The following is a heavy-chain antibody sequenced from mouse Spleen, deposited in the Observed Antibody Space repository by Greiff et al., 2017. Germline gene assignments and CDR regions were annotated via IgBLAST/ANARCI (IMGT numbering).Heavy chain of an antibody. Sequence: EVKLQESGGGLVQPGGSRKLSCAASGFTFSSFGMHWVRQAPEKGLEWVAYISSGSSTIYYADTVKGRFTISRDNPKNTLFLQMTSLRSEDTAMYYCARSGIYYYGSSFFDYWGQGTTLTVSS. CDR1: GFTFSSFG. CDR2: ISSGSSTI. CDR3: ARSGIYYYGSSFFDY. D-gene: IGHD1-1*01. J-gene: IGHJ2*01. V-gene: IGHV5-17*02.